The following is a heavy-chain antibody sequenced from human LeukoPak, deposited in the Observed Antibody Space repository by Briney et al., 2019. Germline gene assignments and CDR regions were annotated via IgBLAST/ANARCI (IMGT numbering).Heavy chain of an antibody. Sequence: KPSDTMSLTCAVYGGSFSGYYWSWSSQLPRKAIEWSGEINHSGSTNYNPSLKSRVTISVDTSKNQFSLKLSSVTAADTAVYYCARDSNWNYVLGSWGQGTLVTVSS. V-gene: IGHV4-34*01. CDR1: GGSFSGYY. D-gene: IGHD1-7*01. J-gene: IGHJ5*02. CDR3: ARDSNWNYVLGS. CDR2: INHSGST.